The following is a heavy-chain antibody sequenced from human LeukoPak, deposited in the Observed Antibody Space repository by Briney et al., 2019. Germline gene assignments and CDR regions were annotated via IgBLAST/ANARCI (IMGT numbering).Heavy chain of an antibody. V-gene: IGHV1-2*02. CDR3: ATQRDVGGDLDY. CDR1: GYTFTGYY. J-gene: IGHJ4*02. Sequence: ASVKVSCKASGYTFTGYYVHWVRQAPGQGLEWMGWINPNSGGTNYAQKFQGRVTMTRDTSISTAYMELSRLRSDDTAVYYCATQRDVGGDLDYWGQGTLVTVSP. CDR2: INPNSGGT. D-gene: IGHD5-24*01.